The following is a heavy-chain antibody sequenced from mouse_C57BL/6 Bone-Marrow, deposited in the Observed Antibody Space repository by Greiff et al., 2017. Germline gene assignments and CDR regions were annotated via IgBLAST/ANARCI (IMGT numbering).Heavy chain of an antibody. J-gene: IGHJ3*01. D-gene: IGHD1-1*01. CDR2: ISRGGSDT. CDR1: GFTFSSYG. Sequence: EVKLVESGGDLVKPGGSLKLSCAASGFTFSSYGMSWVRQTPDKRLEGVAPISRGGSDTYYPDSVKGRFTISRENAKNTLYLQMSSLKSEDTAMYYCARRLLRWFAYWGQGTLVTVSA. V-gene: IGHV5-6*02. CDR3: ARRLLRWFAY.